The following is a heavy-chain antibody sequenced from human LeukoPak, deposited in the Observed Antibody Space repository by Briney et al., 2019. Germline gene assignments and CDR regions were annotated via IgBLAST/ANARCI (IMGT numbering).Heavy chain of an antibody. CDR2: IYYSGST. CDR1: GGSISSYY. CDR3: ARETAGTWGYYYYYMDV. V-gene: IGHV4-59*01. D-gene: IGHD6-13*01. J-gene: IGHJ6*03. Sequence: SETLSLTCTVSGGSISSYYWSWIRQPPGKGLEWIGYIYYSGSTNYNPSLKSRVTISVDTSKNQFSLKLSSVTAADTAVYYCARETAGTWGYYYYYMDVWGKGTTVTVSS.